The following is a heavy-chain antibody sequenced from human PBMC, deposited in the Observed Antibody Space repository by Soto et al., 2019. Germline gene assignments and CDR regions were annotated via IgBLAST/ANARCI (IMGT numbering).Heavy chain of an antibody. CDR3: AKDLNYYDSSGYYPALYYFDY. D-gene: IGHD3-22*01. J-gene: IGHJ4*02. CDR1: GFTFSSYA. CDR2: ISGSGGST. Sequence: PGGSLRLSCAASGFTFSSYAMSWVRQAPGKGLEWVSAISGSGGSTYYADSVKGRFTISRDNSKNTLYLQMNSLRAEDTAVYYCAKDLNYYDSSGYYPALYYFDYWGQGTLVTVSS. V-gene: IGHV3-23*01.